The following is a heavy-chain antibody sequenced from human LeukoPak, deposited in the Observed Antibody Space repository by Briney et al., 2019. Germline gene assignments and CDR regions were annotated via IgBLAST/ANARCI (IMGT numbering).Heavy chain of an antibody. CDR2: INHSGST. CDR1: GGSFSGYY. D-gene: IGHD2-21*02. J-gene: IGHJ2*01. V-gene: IGHV4-34*01. Sequence: TPSETLSLTCAAYGGSFSGYYWSWIRQPPGKGLEWIGEINHSGSTNYNPSLKSRVTISVDTSKNQFSLKLSSVTAADTAVYYCAGAVEVTAKHYWYFDLRGRGTLVTVSS. CDR3: AGAVEVTAKHYWYFDL.